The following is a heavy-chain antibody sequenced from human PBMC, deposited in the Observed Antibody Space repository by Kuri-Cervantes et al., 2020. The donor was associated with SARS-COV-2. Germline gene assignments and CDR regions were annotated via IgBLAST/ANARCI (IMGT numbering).Heavy chain of an antibody. J-gene: IGHJ4*02. CDR1: GFIFSDYY. CDR2: IGPSGTTK. D-gene: IGHD6-13*01. Sequence: GGSLRLSCTASGFIFSDYYMTWIRQAPGKGLEWVSNIGPSGTTKYYADSVKGRFTVSRDNSKNTLYLQMNSLRAEDTAVYYCATESSSWYGGSFDYWGQGTLVTVSS. V-gene: IGHV3-11*04. CDR3: ATESSSWYGGSFDY.